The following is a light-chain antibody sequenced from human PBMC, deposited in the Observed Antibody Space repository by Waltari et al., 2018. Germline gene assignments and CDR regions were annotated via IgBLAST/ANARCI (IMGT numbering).Light chain of an antibody. Sequence: QSVLTQPPSASGTPGQRVTISCSGSSPNIGTTAVNWYQQVPGKAPKLPIYSNNQRPSGVPDQFSCSKAGTSASLAISVLQSEDEADYYGAIWDDSLNGVFGGGTTLTVL. CDR1: SPNIGTTA. J-gene: IGLJ3*02. CDR3: AIWDDSLNGV. V-gene: IGLV1-44*01. CDR2: SNN.